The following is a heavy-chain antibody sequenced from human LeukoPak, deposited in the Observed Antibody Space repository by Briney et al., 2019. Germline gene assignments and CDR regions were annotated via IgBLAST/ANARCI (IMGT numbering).Heavy chain of an antibody. V-gene: IGHV3-30*02. Sequence: PGGSLRLSCAASGFTFSSYGMHWVRQAPGKGLEWVTFIRYDGEKKHYVDSVKGRFTISRDNSKNTLYLQINNLRPEDTAVYYCATTVLGRADWLDPWGLGTLVTVSS. CDR2: IRYDGEKK. CDR3: ATTVLGRADWLDP. CDR1: GFTFSSYG. J-gene: IGHJ5*02. D-gene: IGHD7-27*01.